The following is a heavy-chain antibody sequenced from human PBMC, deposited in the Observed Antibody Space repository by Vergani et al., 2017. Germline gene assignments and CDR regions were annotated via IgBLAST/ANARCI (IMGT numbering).Heavy chain of an antibody. CDR2: IYYSGSS. Sequence: QVQLPESGPGLVKPSETLSLTCTVSGGSVSSGSYYWSWIRQPAGKGLEWIGYIYYSGSSNYNPSLKSRGTISVDTSKNQFSLKLSSVTAADTAVYYCATGQWSGDAFDIWGQGTMVTVSS. J-gene: IGHJ3*02. V-gene: IGHV4-61*10. D-gene: IGHD3-10*02. CDR1: GGSVSSGSYY. CDR3: ATGQWSGDAFDI.